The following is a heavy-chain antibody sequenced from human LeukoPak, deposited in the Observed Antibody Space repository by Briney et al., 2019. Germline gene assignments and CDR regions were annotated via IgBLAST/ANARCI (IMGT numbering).Heavy chain of an antibody. V-gene: IGHV3-11*01. J-gene: IGHJ4*02. CDR2: MSSSGSTI. CDR3: ARKPKSGSYSVWLDY. D-gene: IGHD1-26*01. Sequence: GGSLRLSCAASGFSFSDYYMNWIRQAPGKGLEWISYMSSSGSTIDYADSVKGRFTISRDNAKNSLYLQMNSLRAEDTAVYYCARKPKSGSYSVWLDYWGQGTLVTVSS. CDR1: GFSFSDYY.